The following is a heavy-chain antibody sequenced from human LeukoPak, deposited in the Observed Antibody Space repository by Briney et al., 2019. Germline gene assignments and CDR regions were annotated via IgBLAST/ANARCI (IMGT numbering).Heavy chain of an antibody. CDR3: ARYFYDSSGSSSDAFDI. Sequence: ASVKVSCKTSGYTFTGYYMHWVRQAPGQGLEWMGWINPNSGGTNYAQRFQGRVTMTRDTSMSTAYMELSRLRSDDSAVYYCARYFYDSSGSSSDAFDIWGRGTMVTVSS. V-gene: IGHV1-2*02. CDR1: GYTFTGYY. CDR2: INPNSGGT. J-gene: IGHJ3*02. D-gene: IGHD3-22*01.